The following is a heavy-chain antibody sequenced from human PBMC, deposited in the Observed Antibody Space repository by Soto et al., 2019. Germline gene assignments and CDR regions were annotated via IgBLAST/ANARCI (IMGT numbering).Heavy chain of an antibody. V-gene: IGHV4-39*01. CDR1: GGSSSSSTYS. CDR2: MHYSEAT. D-gene: IGHD3-16*01. J-gene: IGHJ5*02. Sequence: PSETLSLTCTASGGSSSSSTYSWGWIRQPPGKGLEWIGSMHYSEATYYNPSLKSRVSISVDTSKSQFSLKLTFVTAADTAVYFCARQGSNSSRRLSWFDPWGQGTLVTVSS. CDR3: ARQGSNSSRRLSWFDP.